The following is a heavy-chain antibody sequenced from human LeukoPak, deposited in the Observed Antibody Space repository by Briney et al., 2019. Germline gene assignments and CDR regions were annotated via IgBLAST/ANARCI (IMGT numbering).Heavy chain of an antibody. CDR3: AKDLTSYCGGDCLYYFDY. CDR1: GFTFSSYA. CDR2: ISGSGGST. D-gene: IGHD2-21*02. V-gene: IGHV3-23*01. J-gene: IGHJ4*02. Sequence: GGSLGLSCAASGFTFSSYAMSWVRQAPGKGLEWVSAISGSGGSTYYADSVKGRFTISRDNSKNTLYLQMNSLRAEDTAVYYCAKDLTSYCGGDCLYYFDYWGQGTLVTVSS.